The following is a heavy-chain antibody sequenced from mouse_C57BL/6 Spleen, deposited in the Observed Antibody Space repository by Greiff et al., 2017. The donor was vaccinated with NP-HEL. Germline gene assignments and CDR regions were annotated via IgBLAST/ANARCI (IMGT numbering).Heavy chain of an antibody. Sequence: QVQLQQPGAELVKPGASVKLSCKASGYTFTSYWMHWVKQRPGQGLEWIGMIHPNSGSTNYNEKFKSKATLTVDKSSSTAYMQLSSLTSEDSAVYYCARDQYDGYSMDYWGQGTSVTVSS. CDR3: ARDQYDGYSMDY. CDR2: IHPNSGST. D-gene: IGHD2-3*01. V-gene: IGHV1-64*01. CDR1: GYTFTSYW. J-gene: IGHJ4*01.